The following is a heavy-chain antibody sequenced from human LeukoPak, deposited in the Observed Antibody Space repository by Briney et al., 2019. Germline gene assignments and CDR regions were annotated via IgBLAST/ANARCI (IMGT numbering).Heavy chain of an antibody. J-gene: IGHJ6*03. V-gene: IGHV4-39*07. CDR2: IYSSGST. CDR3: ASDPHYYYYYMDV. Sequence: SETLSLTCAVSGASISGSGYYWGWIRQPPGKGLEWIGNIYSSGSTYYNASLQSRVTISVDTSKNQFSLKLSSVTAADTAVYYCASDPHYYYYYMDVWGKGTTVTVSS. CDR1: GASISGSGYY.